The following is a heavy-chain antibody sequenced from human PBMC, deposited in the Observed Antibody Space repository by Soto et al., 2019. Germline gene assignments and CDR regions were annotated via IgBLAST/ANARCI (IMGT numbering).Heavy chain of an antibody. J-gene: IGHJ6*02. D-gene: IGHD5-18*01. V-gene: IGHV1-18*01. CDR1: GYSFTSYG. Sequence: QVHLVQSGSDVEKPGASVKVSCKASGYSFTSYGIGWVRQVPGQGPEWMGWISPYNGRTNYAQSGKGRVVMTKDISTNTVYLELRSLRSDDSAIDYCGRCRTDSYAMDVWGQGTTVTVSS. CDR3: GRCRTDSYAMDV. CDR2: ISPYNGRT.